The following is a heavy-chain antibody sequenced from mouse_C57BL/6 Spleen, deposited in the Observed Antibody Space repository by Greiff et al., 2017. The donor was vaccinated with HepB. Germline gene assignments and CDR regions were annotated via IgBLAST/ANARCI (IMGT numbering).Heavy chain of an antibody. CDR1: GYPFTSYW. J-gene: IGHJ4*01. V-gene: IGHV1-69*01. Sequence: VQLQQPGAELVMPGASVKLSCKASGYPFTSYWMHWVNQRPGQGLEWIGEIDPSDSYTNYNQKFKGKSTLTVDKSTSTAYMQLSSLTSEDSAVYYCARREDGYQHYYAMDYWGQGTSVTVSS. CDR3: ARREDGYQHYYAMDY. CDR2: IDPSDSYT. D-gene: IGHD2-3*01.